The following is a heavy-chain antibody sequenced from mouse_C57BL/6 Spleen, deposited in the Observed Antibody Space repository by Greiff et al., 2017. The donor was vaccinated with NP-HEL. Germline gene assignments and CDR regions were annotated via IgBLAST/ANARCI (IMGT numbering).Heavy chain of an antibody. Sequence: EVQLVESGGGLVQPGGSLSLSCAASGFTFTDYYMSWVRQPPGKALEWVGFIRNKANGYTTEYSASVKGRFTISRDNSHSILYLQMTALRAEDSATYYCASLHSNYGYWGQGTTLTVSS. CDR1: GFTFTDYY. CDR2: IRNKANGYTT. D-gene: IGHD2-5*01. V-gene: IGHV7-3*01. CDR3: ASLHSNYGY. J-gene: IGHJ2*01.